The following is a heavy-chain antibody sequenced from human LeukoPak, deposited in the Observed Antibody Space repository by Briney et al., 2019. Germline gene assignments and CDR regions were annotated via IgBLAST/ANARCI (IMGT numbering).Heavy chain of an antibody. D-gene: IGHD3-22*01. J-gene: IGHJ4*02. V-gene: IGHV1-69*05. Sequence: SVKVSCKASGGTFSSHAISWVRQAPGQGLEWMGGIIPIFGTANYAQKFQGRVTITTDESTSTAYMELSSLRSEDTAVYYCASRFCTYYYDSSGCGGLDYWGQGTLVTVSS. CDR1: GGTFSSHA. CDR2: IIPIFGTA. CDR3: ASRFCTYYYDSSGCGGLDY.